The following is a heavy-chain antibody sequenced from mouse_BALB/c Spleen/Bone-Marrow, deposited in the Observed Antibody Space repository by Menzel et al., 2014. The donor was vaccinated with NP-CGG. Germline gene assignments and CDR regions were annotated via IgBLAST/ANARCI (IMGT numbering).Heavy chain of an antibody. CDR2: INPSTGYT. CDR1: GYTFTSYW. Sequence: LVESGAELAKPGASVKMSCKASGYTFTSYWMHWVKQRPGQGLEWIGYINPSTGYTEYNQKFKDKATLTADKSSSTAYMRLSSLTSEDAAVYYCAREGDNDGLAYWGQGTLVAVSA. D-gene: IGHD2-4*01. J-gene: IGHJ3*01. V-gene: IGHV1-7*01. CDR3: AREGDNDGLAY.